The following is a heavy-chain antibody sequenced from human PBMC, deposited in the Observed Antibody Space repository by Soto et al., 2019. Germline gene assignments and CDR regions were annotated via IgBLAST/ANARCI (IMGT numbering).Heavy chain of an antibody. CDR1: GGTFSSYA. CDR2: IIPICGTA. CDR3: SREGYCRSTSCYTAGFY. V-gene: IGHV1-69*01. Sequence: QVQLVQSGAEVKKPGSSVKVSCKASGGTFSSYAISWVRQAPGQGLEWMGGIIPICGTANYAQKLQGRVTITADESTSKAYMELSSLRSEDTAVYYCSREGYCRSTSCYTAGFYWGQGTLVTVSS. D-gene: IGHD2-2*02. J-gene: IGHJ4*02.